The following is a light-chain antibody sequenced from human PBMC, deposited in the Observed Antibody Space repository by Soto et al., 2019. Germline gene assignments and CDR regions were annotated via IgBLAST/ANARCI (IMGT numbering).Light chain of an antibody. CDR1: QSVLYIPNNKNY. V-gene: IGKV4-1*01. Sequence: DIVMTQSPDSLAVSLGERATINFKSSQSVLYIPNNKNYLAWYQQKPGQPPKLLIYWASTRESGVPDRFSGSGSETDFTLTISSLQAEDVAVYYCQQYYNTPLTFGGGTKVDI. CDR3: QQYYNTPLT. CDR2: WAS. J-gene: IGKJ4*01.